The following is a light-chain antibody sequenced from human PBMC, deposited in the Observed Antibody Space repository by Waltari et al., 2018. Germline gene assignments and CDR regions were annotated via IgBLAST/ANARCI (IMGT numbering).Light chain of an antibody. V-gene: IGKV1-39*01. J-gene: IGKJ2*01. CDR3: QQTYSTPYT. CDR2: GAS. CDR1: QSITNY. Sequence: TCRASQSITNYVNWYQQKPGKAPKLLIYGASSLQSGVPSRFSGRASGTGFTLSISSLQADDFATYYCQQTYSTPYTFGQGTRLDIK.